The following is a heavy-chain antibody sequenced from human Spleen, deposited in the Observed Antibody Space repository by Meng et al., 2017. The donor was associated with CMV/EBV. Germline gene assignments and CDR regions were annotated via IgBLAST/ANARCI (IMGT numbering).Heavy chain of an antibody. CDR3: AREAYYSLDY. V-gene: IGHV4-34*01. D-gene: IGHD3-10*01. J-gene: IGHJ4*02. Sequence: SETLSLTCAVYGGSFSGYYWSWIRQPPGKGLEWIGEINHSGSTNYNPSLKSRVTISVDTSKNQVSLKLSSVTAADTAVYYCAREAYYSLDYWGQGTLVTVSS. CDR1: GGSFSGYY. CDR2: INHSGST.